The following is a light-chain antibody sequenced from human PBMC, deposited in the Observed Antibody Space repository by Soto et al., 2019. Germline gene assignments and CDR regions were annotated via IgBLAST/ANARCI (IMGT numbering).Light chain of an antibody. CDR1: SSNIGAGYD. J-gene: IGLJ2*01. CDR2: GNS. CDR3: QSYDSSLSGYVV. Sequence: QPVLTQPPSASGAPGQRVTISCTGSSSNIGAGYDVHWYQQLPGTAPKLLIYGNSNRPSGVPDRFSGSKSCTSASLAITGLQAEDEADYYCQSYDSSLSGYVVFGGGTKLTVL. V-gene: IGLV1-40*01.